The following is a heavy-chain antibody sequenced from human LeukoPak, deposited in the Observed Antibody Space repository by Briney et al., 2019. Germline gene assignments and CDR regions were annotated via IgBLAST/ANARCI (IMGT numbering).Heavy chain of an antibody. V-gene: IGHV3-23*01. CDR3: AKSLFTSATGTGRAFHI. J-gene: IGHJ3*02. D-gene: IGHD1-1*01. CDR1: GFSFSAYP. CDR2: ISASGDVT. Sequence: GSLRLPCAASGFSFSAYPMGWVRQAPGKGLQWLSGISASGDVTFHADRVKGRFAISRDNSKNTLYLQMTGLRAGDTAEYYCAKSLFTSATGTGRAFHIWGQGTMVTVSS.